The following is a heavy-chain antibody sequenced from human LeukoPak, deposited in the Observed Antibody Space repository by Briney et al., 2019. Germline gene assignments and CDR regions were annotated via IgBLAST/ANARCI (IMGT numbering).Heavy chain of an antibody. CDR3: ARGNFYDNKGYSPELRY. CDR1: GYTFTSYY. J-gene: IGHJ4*02. V-gene: IGHV1-2*02. Sequence: ASVQVSCKTSGYTFTSYYIHWLRQAPGQRFEWMGWGDPKSGATKYEHFQGRVTMTRDTSISTAYMELSRLTSDDTAVYYCARGNFYDNKGYSPELRYWGQGTLVTVSS. CDR2: GDPKSGAT. D-gene: IGHD3-10*01.